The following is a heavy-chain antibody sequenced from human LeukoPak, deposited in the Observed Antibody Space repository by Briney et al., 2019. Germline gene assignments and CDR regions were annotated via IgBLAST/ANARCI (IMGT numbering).Heavy chain of an antibody. Sequence: GGSLRLSCAASGFTFSSYAMSWVRQAPGKGLEWVSAISGSGGSTYYADSVKGRFTISRDNSKNTLYLQMNSLRAEDTAVYYCARRDIVVIVSASDYWGQGTLVTVSS. D-gene: IGHD2-15*01. CDR2: ISGSGGST. CDR1: GFTFSSYA. CDR3: ARRDIVVIVSASDY. V-gene: IGHV3-23*01. J-gene: IGHJ4*02.